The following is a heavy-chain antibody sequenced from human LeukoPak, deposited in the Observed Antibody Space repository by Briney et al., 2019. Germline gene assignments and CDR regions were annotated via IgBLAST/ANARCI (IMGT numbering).Heavy chain of an antibody. J-gene: IGHJ4*02. CDR2: ISYDGSNK. Sequence: PGGSLRLSCAASGFTFSSYSMNWVRQAPGKGLEWVAVISYDGSNKYYADSVKGRFTISRDNSKNTLYLQMNSLRAEDTAVYYCAKDRNDSPFYWGQGTLVTVSS. D-gene: IGHD3-22*01. CDR1: GFTFSSYS. CDR3: AKDRNDSPFY. V-gene: IGHV3-30*18.